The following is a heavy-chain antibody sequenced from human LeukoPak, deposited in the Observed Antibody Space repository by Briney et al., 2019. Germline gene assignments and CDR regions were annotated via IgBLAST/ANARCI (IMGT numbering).Heavy chain of an antibody. V-gene: IGHV3-66*01. D-gene: IGHD3-3*01. J-gene: IGHJ3*02. CDR3: ARDLTWSRGNYEGAFDI. CDR2: IYSGGST. CDR1: GFTVSSNY. Sequence: GGSLRLSCAASGFTVSSNYMSWVRQAPGKGLEWVSVIYSGGSTYYADSVKGRFTISRDNSKNTLYLQMNSLRAEDTAVYYCARDLTWSRGNYEGAFDIWGQGTMVTVSS.